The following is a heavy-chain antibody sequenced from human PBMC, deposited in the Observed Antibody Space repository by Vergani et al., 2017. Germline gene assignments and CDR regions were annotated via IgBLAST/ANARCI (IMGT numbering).Heavy chain of an antibody. CDR2: IKSDGCIT. CDR1: GFSFSGYW. V-gene: IGHV3-74*01. D-gene: IGHD5-12*01. Sequence: EVQLVESGGGLIHPGGSLRLSCEGSGFSFSGYWMHWVRQSPEKGLVWVSRIKSDGCITNYADSVKGRFTISRDNAKNTLYLEMNSLRGDDTAIYYCVRARCSGPCFMSNWFDSWGQGTLVTGSS. CDR3: VRARCSGPCFMSNWFDS. J-gene: IGHJ5*01.